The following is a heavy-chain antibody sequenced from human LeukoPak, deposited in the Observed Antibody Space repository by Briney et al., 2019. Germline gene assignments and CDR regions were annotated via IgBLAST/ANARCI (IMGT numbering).Heavy chain of an antibody. J-gene: IGHJ5*02. V-gene: IGHV3-74*01. D-gene: IGHD3-10*01. CDR2: INGDGSTT. Sequence: GGSLRLSCEASTFTFSTYWMHCVRQAPGKGLVWVSYINGDGSTTNYADSVMGRLTISRDNAKNTLYLQMNSLRAEDTAVYYCATGWGSYYESWGLRTLVTVSS. CDR3: ATGWGSYYES. CDR1: TFTFSTYW.